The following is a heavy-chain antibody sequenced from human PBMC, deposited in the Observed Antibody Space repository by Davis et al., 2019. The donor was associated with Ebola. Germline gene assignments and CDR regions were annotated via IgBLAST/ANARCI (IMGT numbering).Heavy chain of an antibody. CDR3: ARDRGGDYSFDY. V-gene: IGHV1-3*01. CDR1: GYTFTSYA. Sequence: AASVKVSCKASGYTFTSYAMHWVRKAPGQRLEWMGWIHAGNGNTKYSQKFQGRVTITRDTSASTAYMELSSLRSEDTSVYYCARDRGGDYSFDYWGQGTLVTVSS. D-gene: IGHD3-10*01. J-gene: IGHJ4*02. CDR2: IHAGNGNT.